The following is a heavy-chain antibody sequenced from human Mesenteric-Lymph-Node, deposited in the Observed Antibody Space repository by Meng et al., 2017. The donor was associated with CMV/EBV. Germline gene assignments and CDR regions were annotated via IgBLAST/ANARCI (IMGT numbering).Heavy chain of an antibody. CDR3: ARGRERYWSSTSCYDYYYGMDV. J-gene: IGHJ6*02. CDR1: GYIFTSYD. D-gene: IGHD2-2*01. Sequence: ASALVSCKASGYIFTSYDTNWVRPATGQGRVWIGWMNPTSGKTGYAQKFQGRVTMTRNTSISTAYIELSSLRSEDTAVYYCARGRERYWSSTSCYDYYYGMDVWGQGTTVTVSS. V-gene: IGHV1-8*01. CDR2: MNPTSGKT.